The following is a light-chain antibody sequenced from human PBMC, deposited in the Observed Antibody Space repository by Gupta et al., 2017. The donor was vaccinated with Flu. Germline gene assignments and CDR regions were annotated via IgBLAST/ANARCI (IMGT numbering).Light chain of an antibody. CDR1: SSDVGRYNY. CDR3: SSFTSSLTWV. V-gene: IGLV2-14*01. J-gene: IGLJ3*02. CDR2: EVS. Sequence: QSALTQPASVSGSPGQSITISCTGTSSDVGRYNYVSWFQQYPGKAPKLMIYEVSNWPSGVSNRCSGSKSGNTASLTISGLQAEDEADYYCSSFTSSLTWVFGGGTKLTVL.